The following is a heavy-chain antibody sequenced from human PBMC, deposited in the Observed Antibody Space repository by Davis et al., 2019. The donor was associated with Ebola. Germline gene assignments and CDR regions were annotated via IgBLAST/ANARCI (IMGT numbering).Heavy chain of an antibody. V-gene: IGHV3-23*01. CDR1: GFTFSSYA. CDR3: ASPRSYGYEAYYYYGMDV. CDR2: ISGSGGST. J-gene: IGHJ6*04. D-gene: IGHD5-18*01. Sequence: GGFLRLSCAASGFTFSSYAMSWVRQAPGKGLEWVSAISGSGGSTYYADSVKGRFTISRDNSKNTLYLQMNSLRAEDTAVYYCASPRSYGYEAYYYYGMDVWGKGTTVTVSS.